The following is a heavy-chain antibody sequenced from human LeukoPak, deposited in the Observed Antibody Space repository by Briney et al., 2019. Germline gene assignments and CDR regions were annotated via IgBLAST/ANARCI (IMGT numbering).Heavy chain of an antibody. J-gene: IGHJ3*02. V-gene: IGHV1-18*01. CDR1: GYTFTSYG. D-gene: IGHD3-22*01. CDR2: ISAYNGNT. CDR3: AREVYYYDSSGYPDAFDI. Sequence: ASEKVSCKASGYTFTSYGISWVRQAPGQGLEWMGWISAYNGNTNYAQKLQGRVTMTTDTSTSTAYMELRSLRSDDTAVYYCAREVYYYDSSGYPDAFDIWGQGTMVTVSS.